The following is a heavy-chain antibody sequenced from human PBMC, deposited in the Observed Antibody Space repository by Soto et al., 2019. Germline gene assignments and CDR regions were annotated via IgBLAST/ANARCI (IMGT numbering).Heavy chain of an antibody. D-gene: IGHD1-26*01. J-gene: IGHJ3*02. CDR1: GFTFSSYA. CDR3: ARWGGSYWEAFDI. CDR2: ISRNGGST. Sequence: GGSLRLSCAASGFTFSSYAMHWVRQAPGKGLEYVSAISRNGGSTYYANSVKGRFTISRDNSKNTLYLQMGSLRAEDMAVYYCARWGGSYWEAFDIWGRGTMVTVSS. V-gene: IGHV3-64*01.